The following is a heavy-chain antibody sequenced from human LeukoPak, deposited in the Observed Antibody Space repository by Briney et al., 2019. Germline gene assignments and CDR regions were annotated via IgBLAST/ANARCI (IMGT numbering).Heavy chain of an antibody. V-gene: IGHV4-59*01. CDR1: GGSISSYY. J-gene: IGHJ6*03. D-gene: IGHD4-17*01. CDR2: IYYSGST. Sequence: PSETLSLTCTVSGGSISSYYWSWIRQPPGKGLEWIGYIYYSGSTNYNPSLKSRVTISVDTSKNQFSLKLSSVTAADTAVYYCARGVYGDPLDFYYYYMDVWGKGTTVTVSS. CDR3: ARGVYGDPLDFYYYYMDV.